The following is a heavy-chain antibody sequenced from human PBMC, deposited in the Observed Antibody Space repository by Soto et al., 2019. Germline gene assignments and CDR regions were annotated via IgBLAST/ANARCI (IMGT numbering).Heavy chain of an antibody. Sequence: GGSLRLSCAASGFTFSNAWMSWVRQAPGKGLEWVGRIKSKTDGGTTDYAAPVKGRFTISRDDSKNTLYLQMNSLKTEDTAVYYCTTDSPQEGITGTRDFDYWGQGTLVTVSS. V-gene: IGHV3-15*01. J-gene: IGHJ4*02. CDR3: TTDSPQEGITGTRDFDY. CDR2: IKSKTDGGTT. D-gene: IGHD1-7*01. CDR1: GFTFSNAW.